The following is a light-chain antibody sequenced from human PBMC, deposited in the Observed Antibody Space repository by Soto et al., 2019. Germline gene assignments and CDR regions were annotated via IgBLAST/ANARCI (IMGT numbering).Light chain of an antibody. V-gene: IGKV3-11*01. J-gene: IGKJ1*01. Sequence: EIVLTQSPATLSLSPGERATLSCRASQSVSSYLAWYQQKPGQAPRLLIYDASNRATGIPARFSGSGSGTHFTLHISSLEPEDLAVYYCQQRSNWPWTFGQGTKVEIQ. CDR3: QQRSNWPWT. CDR1: QSVSSY. CDR2: DAS.